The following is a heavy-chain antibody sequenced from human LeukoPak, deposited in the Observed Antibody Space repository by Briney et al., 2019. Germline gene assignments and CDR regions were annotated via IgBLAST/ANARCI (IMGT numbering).Heavy chain of an antibody. CDR3: ARDERAVDSGWSTRGGGGY. V-gene: IGHV1-46*01. CDR1: GYTFTSYY. D-gene: IGHD6-19*01. J-gene: IGHJ4*02. Sequence: ASVKVSCKASGYTFTSYYMHWVRQAPGQGLEWMGIINPSGGSTSYAQKFQGRVTMTRDMSTSTVYMELSSLRSEDTAVYYCARDERAVDSGWSTRGGGGYWGQGTLVTVSS. CDR2: INPSGGST.